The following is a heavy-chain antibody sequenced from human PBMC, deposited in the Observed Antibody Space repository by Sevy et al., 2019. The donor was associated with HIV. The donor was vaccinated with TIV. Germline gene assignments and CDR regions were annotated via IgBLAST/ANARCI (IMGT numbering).Heavy chain of an antibody. CDR2: IGTAGDT. V-gene: IGHV3-13*01. Sequence: GGSLRLSCAASGFIFSSYDIHWVRQPTGKGLEWVSGIGTAGDTYYPGSVKGRFTISRENAKNSVYLQMDSLRAEDTAVYYCARGGFVVLYRHYCGMDVWGQGTTVTVSS. D-gene: IGHD2-2*01. CDR3: ARGGFVVLYRHYCGMDV. J-gene: IGHJ6*02. CDR1: GFIFSSYD.